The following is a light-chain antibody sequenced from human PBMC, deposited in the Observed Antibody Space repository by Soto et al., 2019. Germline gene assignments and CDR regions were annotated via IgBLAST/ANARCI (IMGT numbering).Light chain of an antibody. CDR3: QQYKTWPPIT. CDR2: GAS. CDR1: QSVSTN. Sequence: EIVMTQTPATQSVSPGERATLSCRASQSVSTNLAWYQQKPGQAPRLLIFGASTRATGIPARFSGSGSGTEFTLTISSLQSEDFAVYYCQQYKTWPPITFGPGTRLDIK. J-gene: IGKJ5*01. V-gene: IGKV3-15*01.